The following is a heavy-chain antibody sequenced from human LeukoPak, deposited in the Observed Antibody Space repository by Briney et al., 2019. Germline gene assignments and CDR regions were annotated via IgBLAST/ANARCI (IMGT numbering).Heavy chain of an antibody. CDR1: GGSISGYY. CDR3: ARRNDFDI. CDR2: IYYSGST. J-gene: IGHJ3*02. V-gene: IGHV4-59*08. Sequence: SETLSLTCTVSGGSISGYYWSWIRQPPGKGLEWIGYIYYSGSTNYNPSLKSRVTISADTSKNQFSLKLTSVTAADTAIYYCARRNDFDIWGQGTMVTVSS.